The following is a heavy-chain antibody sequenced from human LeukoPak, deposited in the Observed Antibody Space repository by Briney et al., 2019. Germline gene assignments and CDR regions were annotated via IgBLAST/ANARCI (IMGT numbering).Heavy chain of an antibody. Sequence: PSQTLSLTCAVSGGSISSGGYSWSWIRQPPGKGLEWIGCIHHGGSTYYNPSLKSRVTISVDRSNNQFSLKLSSVPAADTAVYYCARMATVTGPYYYYAMDVWGKGTTVTVSS. V-gene: IGHV4-30-2*01. CDR3: ARMATVTGPYYYYAMDV. CDR2: IHHGGST. D-gene: IGHD4-17*01. CDR1: GGSISSGGYS. J-gene: IGHJ6*04.